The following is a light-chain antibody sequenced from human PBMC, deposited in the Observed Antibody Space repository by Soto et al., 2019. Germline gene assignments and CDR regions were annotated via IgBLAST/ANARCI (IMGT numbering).Light chain of an antibody. CDR2: GKS. V-gene: IGLV1-40*01. CDR3: QSYDSSLSKV. Sequence: QSVLTQSPSVSGAPGQRVTISCTGSSSNIGAGYDVHWYQQLPGTAHKLLIYGKSNRPSGVPDRFSGSKSGTSASLAITGLQAEDEADYYCQSYDSSLSKVFGTGTRVTVL. CDR1: SSNIGAGYD. J-gene: IGLJ1*01.